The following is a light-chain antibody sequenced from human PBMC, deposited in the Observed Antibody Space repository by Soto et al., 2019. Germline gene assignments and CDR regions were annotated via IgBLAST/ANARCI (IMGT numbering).Light chain of an antibody. CDR2: GAS. V-gene: IGKV3-20*01. CDR3: QQYDSPPIT. CDR1: QSVSSSY. J-gene: IGKJ3*01. Sequence: EIVLTQSPGTLSLSPGERATLSCRASQSVSSSYLAWYQQKPGQAPRLLIYGASSRATGIPDRFSGSGSGTDFTLTISRLEPEGFAVYYCQQYDSPPITFGPGTKVDIK.